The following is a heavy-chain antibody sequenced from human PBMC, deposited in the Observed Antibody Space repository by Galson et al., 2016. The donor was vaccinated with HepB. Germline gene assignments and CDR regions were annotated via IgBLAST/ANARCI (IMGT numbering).Heavy chain of an antibody. CDR1: GFTFSNYG. V-gene: IGHV3-30*18. Sequence: SLRLSCAASGFTFSNYGMHWVRQAPGKGLEWVAADSMDGRRKFYADSVKGRFTSSRDNSNNMLFLQMSSLRVDDTAVYYCAKRHEYCPPVGCSVDSWGQGTLVSVSS. J-gene: IGHJ4*02. D-gene: IGHD2/OR15-2a*01. CDR3: AKRHEYCPPVGCSVDS. CDR2: DSMDGRRK.